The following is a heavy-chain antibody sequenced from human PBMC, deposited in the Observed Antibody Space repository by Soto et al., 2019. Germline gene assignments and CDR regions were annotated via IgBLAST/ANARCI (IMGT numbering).Heavy chain of an antibody. J-gene: IGHJ3*01. CDR3: TTDWGSGTHYARAFDV. CDR2: IRSNIDGATT. CDR1: GFAFKYAR. Sequence: GGSLRLSCAVSGFAFKYARMTWVRQAPGKGLEWVGHIRSNIDGATTAYAAPVKGRFTISRDESKNTVDLQMNSLITEDTAAYYCTTDWGSGTHYARAFDVWGQGTMVTVSS. D-gene: IGHD3-16*01. V-gene: IGHV3-15*01.